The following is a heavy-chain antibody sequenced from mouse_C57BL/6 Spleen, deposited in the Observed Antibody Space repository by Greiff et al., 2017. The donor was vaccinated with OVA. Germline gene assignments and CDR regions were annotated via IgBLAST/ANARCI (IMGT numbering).Heavy chain of an antibody. CDR3: ARRAVGYFDV. CDR2: IYPSDSET. V-gene: IGHV1-61*01. D-gene: IGHD1-1*01. J-gene: IGHJ1*03. Sequence: QVHVKQPGAELVRPGSSVKLSCKASGYTFTSYWMDWVKQRPGQGLEWIGNIYPSDSETHYNQKFKDKATLTVDKSSSTAYMQLSSLTSEDSAVYYCARRAVGYFDVWGTGTTVTVSS. CDR1: GYTFTSYW.